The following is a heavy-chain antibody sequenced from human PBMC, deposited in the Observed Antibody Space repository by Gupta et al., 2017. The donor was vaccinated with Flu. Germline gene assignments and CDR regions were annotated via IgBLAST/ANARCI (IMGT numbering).Heavy chain of an antibody. CDR2: IIPIFGTA. CDR3: ARDLSYSSGWYTRKRGSYYYYGMDV. CDR1: GGTFSSYA. D-gene: IGHD6-19*01. V-gene: IGHV1-69*06. Sequence: QVQLVQSGAEVKKPGSSVKVSCKASGGTFSSYAISWVRQAPGQGLEWMGGIIPIFGTANYAQKFQGRVTITADKSTSTAYMELSSLRSEDTAVYYCARDLSYSSGWYTRKRGSYYYYGMDVWGQGTTVTVSS. J-gene: IGHJ6*02.